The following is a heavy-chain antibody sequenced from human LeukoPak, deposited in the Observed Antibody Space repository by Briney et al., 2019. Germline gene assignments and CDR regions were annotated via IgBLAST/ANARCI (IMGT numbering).Heavy chain of an antibody. V-gene: IGHV4-31*03. J-gene: IGHJ4*02. CDR3: ARVIRNTMVRGVSSYFDY. D-gene: IGHD3-10*01. Sequence: PSETVSLTCIVSGGTISSGGYYWSWIRQHPGKGLEWIGYIYYSGSTYYNPSLKSRVTISVDTSKNQFSLKLSSVTAADTAVYYCARVIRNTMVRGVSSYFDYWGQGTLVTVSS. CDR2: IYYSGST. CDR1: GGTISSGGYY.